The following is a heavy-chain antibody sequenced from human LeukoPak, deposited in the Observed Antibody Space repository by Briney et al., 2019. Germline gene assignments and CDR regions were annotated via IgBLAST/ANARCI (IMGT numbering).Heavy chain of an antibody. D-gene: IGHD4-17*01. J-gene: IGHJ4*02. Sequence: SETLSLTCAVSGGSFSGYYWTWIRQPPGNGLEWIGEINHSGSANYNPPLMSRVTISLDTSKNHFSLNLSSVTAADTAVYYCARGQGPVTTHWGQGTLVTVSS. CDR2: INHSGSA. CDR3: ARGQGPVTTH. V-gene: IGHV4-34*01. CDR1: GGSFSGYY.